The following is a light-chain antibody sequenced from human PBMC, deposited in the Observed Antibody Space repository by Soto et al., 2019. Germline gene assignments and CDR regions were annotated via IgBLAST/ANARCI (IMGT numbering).Light chain of an antibody. CDR3: GTWDDRLSGLV. CDR2: RTT. J-gene: IGLJ3*02. Sequence: QSVLTQPPSASGTPGQRVTISCSGITSNIGSNSVHWYQQFPGTAPKFLIYRTTQRPSGVPDRFSGSKSGISASLAIGGLHSEDEADYFCGTWDDRLSGLVFGGGTKVTVL. CDR1: TSNIGSNS. V-gene: IGLV1-47*01.